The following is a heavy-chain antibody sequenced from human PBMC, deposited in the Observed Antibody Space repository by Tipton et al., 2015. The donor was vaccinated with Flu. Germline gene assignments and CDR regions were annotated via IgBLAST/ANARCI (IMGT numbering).Heavy chain of an antibody. Sequence: TLSLTCAVSGYSISSGYYWAWIRQPPEEGLELIATIYHSGTTYYNPSLKSRVTISVDTSKNQFSLKLSFVTAADTAVYYCARQGVGTMGPDWFDPWGQGILVTVSS. J-gene: IGHJ5*02. CDR3: ARQGVGTMGPDWFDP. CDR2: IYHSGTT. V-gene: IGHV4-38-2*01. CDR1: GYSISSGYY. D-gene: IGHD1-26*01.